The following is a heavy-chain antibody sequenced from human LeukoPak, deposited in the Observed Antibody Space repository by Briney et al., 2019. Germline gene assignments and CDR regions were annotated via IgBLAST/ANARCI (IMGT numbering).Heavy chain of an antibody. CDR2: ISGSGGST. J-gene: IGHJ4*02. Sequence: GGSLRLSCAASGFTFSSYAMSWVRQAPGKGLEWVSAISGSGGSTYYADSVKGRSTISRDNSKNTLYLQMDSLRAEDTAIYYCARSGYTSGTGKFDNWGQGTLVTVSS. CDR1: GFTFSSYA. D-gene: IGHD6-19*01. CDR3: ARSGYTSGTGKFDN. V-gene: IGHV3-23*01.